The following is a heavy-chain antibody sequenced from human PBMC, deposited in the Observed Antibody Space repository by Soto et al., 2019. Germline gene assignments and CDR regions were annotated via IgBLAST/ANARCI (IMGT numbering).Heavy chain of an antibody. CDR3: ARHAVRGVIPY. V-gene: IGHV4-39*01. D-gene: IGHD3-10*01. Sequence: QLQLQESGPGLVKPSETLSLTCTVSGGSISSSSYYWGWIRQPPGKGLEWIGSIHYRGSTYYNPSLKGRATISVDTSKNQFSLKLSSVTAADTAGYYCARHAVRGVIPYWGQGTLVPVSS. CDR2: IHYRGST. CDR1: GGSISSSSYY. J-gene: IGHJ4*02.